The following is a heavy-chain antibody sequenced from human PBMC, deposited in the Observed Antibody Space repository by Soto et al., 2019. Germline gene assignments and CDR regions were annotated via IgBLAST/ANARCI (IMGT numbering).Heavy chain of an antibody. D-gene: IGHD6-19*01. Sequence: GGSLRLSCAASGFTVSSYAMDWVRQAPGKGLEWVSTLSGGGGTTHYADSVEGRITISRDNSKDTLYLQMNSLRDEDTALYYYEKGLQWLAFVYWGRVTLVTV. CDR3: EKGLQWLAFVY. V-gene: IGHV3-23*01. CDR2: LSGGGGTT. J-gene: IGHJ4*02. CDR1: GFTVSSYA.